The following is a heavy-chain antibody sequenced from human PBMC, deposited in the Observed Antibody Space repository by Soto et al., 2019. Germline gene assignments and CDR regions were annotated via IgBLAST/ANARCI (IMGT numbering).Heavy chain of an antibody. CDR3: ARHAARDDWRDP. V-gene: IGHV4-39*01. J-gene: IGHJ5*02. Sequence: QLLLQESGPGLVKPSETLSLTCSVSGGSISRSTYYWGWIRQPPGKGLEWIAIIYDGGKTYYNPSLKSRVTISLDTSKNQCSLRLSSVTAADTAVYYCARHAARDDWRDPWGQGTLVTVSS. CDR2: IYDGGKT. CDR1: GGSISRSTYY. D-gene: IGHD2-21*02.